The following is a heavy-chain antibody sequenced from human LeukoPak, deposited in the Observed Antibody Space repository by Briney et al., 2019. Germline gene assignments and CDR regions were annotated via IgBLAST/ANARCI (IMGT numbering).Heavy chain of an antibody. Sequence: PSETLSLTCTVSGDSISTYYWSWIRQPPGKGLEWIGYIYYRVTSDYNPSLKSRVTMSVDMSTRQISLKLSSVTAADTAVYYCASPIGGDYYFDYWGQGTLVTVSS. D-gene: IGHD2-21*02. V-gene: IGHV4-59*01. CDR3: ASPIGGDYYFDY. CDR2: IYYRVTS. CDR1: GDSISTYY. J-gene: IGHJ4*02.